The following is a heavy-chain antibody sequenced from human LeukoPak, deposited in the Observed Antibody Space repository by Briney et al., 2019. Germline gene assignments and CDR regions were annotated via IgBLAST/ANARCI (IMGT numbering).Heavy chain of an antibody. J-gene: IGHJ6*02. CDR1: GGFISSSSYY. Sequence: SETLSLTCTVSGGFISSSSYYWGWIRQPPGKGLEWIGEINHSGSPNYNPSLKSRVTISVDTSKKQFSLTLTSVTAADTALYYCARNTFRRATGHYHYGLHVWGQGTTVTVSS. CDR3: ARNTFRRATGHYHYGLHV. D-gene: IGHD3-10*01. CDR2: INHSGSP. V-gene: IGHV4-39*07.